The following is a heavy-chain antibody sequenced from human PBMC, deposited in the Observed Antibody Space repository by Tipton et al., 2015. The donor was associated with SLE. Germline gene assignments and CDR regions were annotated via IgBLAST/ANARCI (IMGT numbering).Heavy chain of an antibody. V-gene: IGHV3-11*06. Sequence: SLRLSCAASGFTFSDYYMTWIRQAPGKGLEWISYISSSGTYTKYADSVKGRFTISRDNAKNSLYLQMSSLRAEDTAVYYCARDRQCSSPSCYTGWFDSWGQGALVTVSS. CDR2: ISSSGTYT. J-gene: IGHJ5*01. CDR1: GFTFSDYY. CDR3: ARDRQCSSPSCYTGWFDS. D-gene: IGHD2-2*02.